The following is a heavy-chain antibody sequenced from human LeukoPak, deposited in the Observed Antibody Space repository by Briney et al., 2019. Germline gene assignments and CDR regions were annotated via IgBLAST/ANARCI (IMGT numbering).Heavy chain of an antibody. V-gene: IGHV4-39*01. CDR1: GGSSSSSSYS. CDR2: ISYSGRT. D-gene: IGHD4-4*01. J-gene: IGHJ5*02. CDR3: ARHEGLTTSDWFDP. Sequence: PSETLSLTCTVSGGSSSSSSYSWGWIRLPPGKGLEWVGSISYSGRTYYNPSLKSRVTISVDTSKNQFSLKLSAVTAADTAVYYCARHEGLTTSDWFDPWGQGTLVTVSS.